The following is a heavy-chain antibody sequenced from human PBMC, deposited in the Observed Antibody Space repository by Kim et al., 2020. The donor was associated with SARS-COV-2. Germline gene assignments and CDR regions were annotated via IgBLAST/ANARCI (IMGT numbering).Heavy chain of an antibody. CDR2: ISYDGSDV. CDR1: GLAFSTYG. V-gene: IGHV3-30*18. D-gene: IGHD3-10*01. Sequence: GGSLRLSCVASGLAFSTYGFHWVRQAPGKGLEWVALISYDGSDVKYADSVQGRFTISRDNSMRTIYLQMNSLRPEDTALYYCVNDRQYQFLYYFASWGQGTPVSVSS. CDR3: VNDRQYQFLYYFAS. J-gene: IGHJ5*01.